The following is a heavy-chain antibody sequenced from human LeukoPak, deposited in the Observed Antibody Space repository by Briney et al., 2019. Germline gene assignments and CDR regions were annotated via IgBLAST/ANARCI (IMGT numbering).Heavy chain of an antibody. J-gene: IGHJ5*02. V-gene: IGHV1-18*01. D-gene: IGHD5-18*01. CDR1: GYSFTTYG. Sequence: GASVKVSYKASGYSFTTYGLTWMRQAPGQGLEWRGWISAYNGNTNYAQKIQGRVTLTTDTSTSTAYMELRSLRSDDTAVYYCARDHTAVRPNWFDPWGQGTLVTVSS. CDR3: ARDHTAVRPNWFDP. CDR2: ISAYNGNT.